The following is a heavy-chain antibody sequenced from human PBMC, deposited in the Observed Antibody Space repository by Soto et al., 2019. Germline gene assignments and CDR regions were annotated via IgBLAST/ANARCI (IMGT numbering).Heavy chain of an antibody. J-gene: IGHJ4*02. Sequence: HTTLKESGPTLVKPTQTLTLTCTFPGLSLSTSGVGVAWIRQPPGKSLEWLALIYWDDDKRYSPSLKSRLTITKDTSTNQVVLTMTKMDPVDTATYYCEHSVDGVYETSTFDCWGQGTLVTVSS. V-gene: IGHV2-5*02. CDR1: GLSLSTSGVG. D-gene: IGHD4-17*01. CDR2: IYWDDDK. CDR3: EHSVDGVYETSTFDC.